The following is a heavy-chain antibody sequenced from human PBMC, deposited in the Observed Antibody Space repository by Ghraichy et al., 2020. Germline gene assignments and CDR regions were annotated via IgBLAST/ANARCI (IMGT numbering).Heavy chain of an antibody. CDR2: ISGSGGST. V-gene: IGHV3-23*01. CDR1: GFTFSSYA. CDR3: AKDALRWQQLVHRGPNDY. J-gene: IGHJ4*02. D-gene: IGHD6-13*01. Sequence: GGSLRLSCAASGFTFSSYAMSWVRQAPGKRLEWVSAISGSGGSTYYADSVKGRFTISRDNSKNTLYLQMNSLRAEDTAVYYCAKDALRWQQLVHRGPNDYWGQGTLVTVSS.